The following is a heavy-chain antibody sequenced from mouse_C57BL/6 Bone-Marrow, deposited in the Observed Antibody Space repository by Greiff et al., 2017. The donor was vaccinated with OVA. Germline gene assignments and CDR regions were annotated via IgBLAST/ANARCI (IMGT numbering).Heavy chain of an antibody. CDR2: ISSGSSTM. CDR3: ARHRYGSWDAMDY. J-gene: IGHJ4*01. V-gene: IGHV5-17*01. CDR1: GFTFSDYG. Sequence: EVHLVESGGGLVKPGGSLKLSCAASGFTFSDYGMHWVRQAPEKGLEWVAYISSGSSTMYYADTVKGRFTISRDNAKNTLFLQMTSLRSEDTAMYYCARHRYGSWDAMDYWGQGTSVTVSS. D-gene: IGHD1-1*01.